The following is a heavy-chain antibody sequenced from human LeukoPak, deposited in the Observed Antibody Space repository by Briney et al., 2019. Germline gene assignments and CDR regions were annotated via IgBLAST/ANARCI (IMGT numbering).Heavy chain of an antibody. CDR1: GFTFSSYA. CDR2: INSNGGST. V-gene: IGHV3-64*01. D-gene: IGHD2-2*02. CDR3: AREYCSSTSCYTYDY. J-gene: IGHJ4*02. Sequence: GGSLRLSCAASGFTFSSYAMHWVRQAPGKGLEYVSAINSNGGSTYYANSVKGRFTISRDNSKNTLYPQMGSLRAEGMAVYYCAREYCSSTSCYTYDYWGQGTLVTVSS.